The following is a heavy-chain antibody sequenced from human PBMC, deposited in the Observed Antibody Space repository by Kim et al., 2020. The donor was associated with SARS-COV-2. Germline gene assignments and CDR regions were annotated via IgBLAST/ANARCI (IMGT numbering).Heavy chain of an antibody. J-gene: IGHJ6*02. Sequence: ASVKVSCKASGYTFTSYGISWVRQAPGQGLEWLGWISAYNGNTNYAQKLQGRVTMTTDTSTSTAYMELRSLRSDDTAVYYCARVDSYVLRFLEWPTREYYYGIDVWGQGTTVTVSS. CDR1: GYTFTSYG. CDR2: ISAYNGNT. V-gene: IGHV1-18*01. CDR3: ARVDSYVLRFLEWPTREYYYGIDV. D-gene: IGHD3-3*01.